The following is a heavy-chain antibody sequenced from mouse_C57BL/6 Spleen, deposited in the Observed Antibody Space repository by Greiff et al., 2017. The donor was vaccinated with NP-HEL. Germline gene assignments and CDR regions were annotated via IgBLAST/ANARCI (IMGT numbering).Heavy chain of an antibody. CDR1: GFTFSSYG. Sequence: EVMLVESGGDLVKPGGSLKLSCAASGFTFSSYGMSWVRQTPDKRLEWVATISSGGSYTYYPDSVKGRLTISRDNAKNTLYLQMSSLESEDTAMYYCARLQLDYYFDCWGQGTTLTVS. J-gene: IGHJ2*01. V-gene: IGHV5-6*01. CDR3: ARLQLDYYFDC. D-gene: IGHD4-1*02. CDR2: ISSGGSYT.